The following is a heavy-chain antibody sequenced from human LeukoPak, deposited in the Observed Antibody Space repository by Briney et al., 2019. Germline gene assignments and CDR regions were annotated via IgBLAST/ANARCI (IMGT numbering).Heavy chain of an antibody. Sequence: SETLSLTCSVSGDSISTYHWNWIRKPPGKGLEWIAFMQSSGNSNYNPSLKSRVTMFVDTSKNQFVLSLRSVTAADTAVYYCARDKRHSYGRYFDHWGQGMLVTVSS. V-gene: IGHV4-59*01. CDR1: GDSISTYH. J-gene: IGHJ4*02. D-gene: IGHD5-18*01. CDR3: ARDKRHSYGRYFDH. CDR2: MQSSGNS.